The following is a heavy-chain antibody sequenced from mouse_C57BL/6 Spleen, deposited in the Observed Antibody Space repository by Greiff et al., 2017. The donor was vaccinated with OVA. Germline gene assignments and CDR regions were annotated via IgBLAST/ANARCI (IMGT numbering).Heavy chain of an antibody. CDR3: ARHGGKGGFAY. CDR1: GFTFSSYG. Sequence: EVMLVESGGDLVKPGGSLKLSCAASGFTFSSYGMSWVRQTPDKRLEWVATISSGGSYTYYPDSVKGRFTISRDNAKNTLYLQMSSLKSEDTAMYYCARHGGKGGFAYWGQGTLVTVSA. J-gene: IGHJ3*01. V-gene: IGHV5-6*01. D-gene: IGHD1-3*01. CDR2: ISSGGSYT.